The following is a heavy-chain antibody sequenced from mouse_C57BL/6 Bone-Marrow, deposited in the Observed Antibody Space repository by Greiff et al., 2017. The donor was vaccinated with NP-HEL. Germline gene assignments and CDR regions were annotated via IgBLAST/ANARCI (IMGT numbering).Heavy chain of an antibody. CDR2: INSDGGST. V-gene: IGHV5-2*01. CDR1: EYEFPSHD. J-gene: IGHJ2*01. CDR3: ARRTPILKSDFDY. D-gene: IGHD1-3*01. Sequence: EVMLVESGGGLVQPGESLKLSCESYEYEFPSHDMSWVRKTPEKRLELVAAINSDGGSTYYPDTMERRFIISRDNTKKTLYLQMSSLRSEDTALYDCARRTPILKSDFDYWGQGTTLTVSS.